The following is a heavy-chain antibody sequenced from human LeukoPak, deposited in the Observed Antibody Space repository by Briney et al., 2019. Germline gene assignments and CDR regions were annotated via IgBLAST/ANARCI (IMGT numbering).Heavy chain of an antibody. CDR1: GGSISSYC. Sequence: PSETLSLTCTVSGGSISSYCWSWIRQPPGKGLEWIGYIYYSGSTNYNPSLKSRVTISVDTSKNQFSLKLSSVTAADTAVYYCARDGDGYDIWGQGTMVTVSS. CDR3: ARDGDGYDI. V-gene: IGHV4-59*01. D-gene: IGHD5-24*01. CDR2: IYYSGST. J-gene: IGHJ3*02.